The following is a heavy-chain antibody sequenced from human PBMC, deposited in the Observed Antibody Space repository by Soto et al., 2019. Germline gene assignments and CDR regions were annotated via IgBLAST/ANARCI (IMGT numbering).Heavy chain of an antibody. J-gene: IGHJ4*02. D-gene: IGHD1-26*01. CDR2: ISGSGGST. CDR1: GFTFSSYA. CDR3: ARRGSGSYYDY. V-gene: IGHV3-23*01. Sequence: EVQLLESGGGLVQPGGSLRLSCAASGFTFSSYAMRWVRQAPGKGLEWVSAISGSGGSTYYADSVKGRFTISRDNSKNSLYLQMNSLRAEDTAVYSCARRGSGSYYDYWGQGTLVTVSS.